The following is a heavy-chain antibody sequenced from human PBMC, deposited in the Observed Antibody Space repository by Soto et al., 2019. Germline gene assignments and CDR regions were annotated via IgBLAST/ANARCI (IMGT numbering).Heavy chain of an antibody. CDR2: ISYDGSNK. CDR3: AKGYDDYGVFYYYYGMDV. Sequence: PGGSLRLSCAASGFTFSSYAMHWVRQAPGKGLEWVAVISYDGSNKYYADSVKGRFTISRDSSKNTLYLQMNSLRAEDTAVYYCAKGYDDYGVFYYYYGMDVWGQGTTVTVS. J-gene: IGHJ6*02. CDR1: GFTFSSYA. D-gene: IGHD4-17*01. V-gene: IGHV3-30*18.